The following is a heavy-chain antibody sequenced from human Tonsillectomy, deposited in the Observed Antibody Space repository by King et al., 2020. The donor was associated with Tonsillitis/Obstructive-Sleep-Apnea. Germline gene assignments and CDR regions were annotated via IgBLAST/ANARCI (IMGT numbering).Heavy chain of an antibody. CDR1: GYSFTSYY. J-gene: IGHJ4*01. CDR3: ARGRMTVSAWGYSDY. V-gene: IGHV1-46*01. D-gene: IGHD7-27*01. CDR2: INPSDGIT. Sequence: QLVQSGAEVKKTGASVKLSCKASGYSFTSYYIHWVRQAPGQGLEWMGIINPSDGITTYAQNFQGRVAVTRDTSTSTVYMELSSLRSEDTAVHYCARGRMTVSAWGYSDYSGRGAPFTLSS.